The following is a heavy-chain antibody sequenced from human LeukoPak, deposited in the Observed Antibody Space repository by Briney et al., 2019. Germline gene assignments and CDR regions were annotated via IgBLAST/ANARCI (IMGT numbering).Heavy chain of an antibody. CDR3: AKDSMSSKDYNWFDP. V-gene: IGHV3-23*01. D-gene: IGHD2/OR15-2a*01. J-gene: IGHJ5*02. CDR1: GLTLSAYA. CDR2: ITGSGAGT. Sequence: GGSLRLSCAASGLTLSAYALVWVRQAPGKGLEWVSAITGSGAGTYYADSVKGRFTISRDNSNNMLYLQMNSLRAEDTALYYCAKDSMSSKDYNWFDPWGQGTLVTVSS.